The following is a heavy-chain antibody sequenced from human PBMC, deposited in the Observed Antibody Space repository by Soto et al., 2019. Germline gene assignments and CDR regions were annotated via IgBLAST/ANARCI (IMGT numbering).Heavy chain of an antibody. CDR3: ARGIQYRYGMDV. V-gene: IGHV3-74*01. CDR1: GFTFTSYW. J-gene: IGHJ6*02. Sequence: EVQLVASGGTLVQPGGSLRLSCAATGFTFTSYWMHWVRQAPGKGLVWVSRINGDGSNTFYADSVKGRLTISRDNAKNTVYLQMNSLRAEDTAVYYCARGIQYRYGMDVWGQGTTVTVSS. CDR2: INGDGSNT. D-gene: IGHD4-4*01.